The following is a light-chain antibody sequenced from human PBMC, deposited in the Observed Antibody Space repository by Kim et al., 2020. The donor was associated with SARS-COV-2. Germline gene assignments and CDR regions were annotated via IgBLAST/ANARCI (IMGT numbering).Light chain of an antibody. J-gene: IGKJ5*01. CDR3: LQYNSYPPS. V-gene: IGKV1-16*01. CDR2: AAS. CDR1: QGISHY. Sequence: ASVGDRVTITCRASQGISHYLAWFQQTPGKAPKSLIYAASNLQSGVSSRFSGSGSGTDFTLTISSLQPEDFATYYCLQYNSYPPSFGQGTRLEIK.